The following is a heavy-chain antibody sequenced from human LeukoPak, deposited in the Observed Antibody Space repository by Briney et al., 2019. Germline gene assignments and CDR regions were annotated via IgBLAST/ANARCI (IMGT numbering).Heavy chain of an antibody. J-gene: IGHJ4*02. V-gene: IGHV4-59*01. CDR1: GGSISSYY. Sequence: SETLSLTCSVSGGSISSYYWSWIRQPPGKGLEWIGYIYYSGSTNYSPSLKSRVTISVDTSKNQFSLKLSSVTAADTAVYYCARLGEHDYGGNGPVWDYWGQGTLVTVSS. CDR2: IYYSGST. D-gene: IGHD4-23*01. CDR3: ARLGEHDYGGNGPVWDY.